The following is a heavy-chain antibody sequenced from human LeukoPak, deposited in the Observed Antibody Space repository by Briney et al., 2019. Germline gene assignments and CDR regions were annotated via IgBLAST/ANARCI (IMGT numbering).Heavy chain of an antibody. V-gene: IGHV3-9*01. CDR2: ISWNSGSI. CDR1: GFTFDDYA. J-gene: IGHJ4*02. CDR3: AKDVEMDSSGR. D-gene: IGHD3-22*01. Sequence: GGSLRLSCAASGFTFDDYAMHWVRQAPGKSLEWVSGISWNSGSIGYADSVKGRFTISRDNAKNSLYLQMNSLRAEDTALYYCAKDVEMDSSGRWGQGTLVTVSS.